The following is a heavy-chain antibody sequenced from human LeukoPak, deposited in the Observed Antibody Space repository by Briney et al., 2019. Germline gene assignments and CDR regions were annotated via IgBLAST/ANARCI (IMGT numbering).Heavy chain of an antibody. CDR1: GFTFSSYA. CDR3: ARDRRYGSGYFDY. CDR2: IKQDGSEK. V-gene: IGHV3-7*01. D-gene: IGHD3-10*01. J-gene: IGHJ4*02. Sequence: GGSLRLSCAASGFTFSSYAMSWVRQAPGKGLEWVANIKQDGSEKYYVDSVKGRFTISRDNAKNSLYLQMNSLRAEDTAVYYCARDRRYGSGYFDYWGQGTLVTVSS.